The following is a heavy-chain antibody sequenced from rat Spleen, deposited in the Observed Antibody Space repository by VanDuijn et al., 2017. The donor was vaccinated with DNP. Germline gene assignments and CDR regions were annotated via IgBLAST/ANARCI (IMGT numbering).Heavy chain of an antibody. V-gene: IGHV2S75*01. D-gene: IGHD1-7*01. Sequence: QVQLKESGPVLVQASETLSLTCTVSGFSLTNYGVIWVRQSPGKGLEWMGIIWGDGNTDYNSALKSRLSINRDTSKSQVFLKMNSLQTEDTAIYYCARESWGYVMDAWGQGASVTVSS. CDR1: GFSLTNYG. CDR2: IWGDGNT. CDR3: ARESWGYVMDA. J-gene: IGHJ4*01.